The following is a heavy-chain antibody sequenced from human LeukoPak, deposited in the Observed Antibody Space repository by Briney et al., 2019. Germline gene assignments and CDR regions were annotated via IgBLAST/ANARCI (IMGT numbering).Heavy chain of an antibody. CDR1: GFSLSTSGGG. CDR3: AHLTPADYNWNYGRYYYYYMDV. D-gene: IGHD1-7*01. Sequence: SGPTLVKPTQTLTLTCTFSGFSLSTSGGGVGWIRQPPGKALEWLALIYWDDDKRYSPSLKSRLTITKDTSKNQVVLTMTNMDPVDTATYYCAHLTPADYNWNYGRYYYYYMDVWGKGTTVTVSS. CDR2: IYWDDDK. V-gene: IGHV2-5*02. J-gene: IGHJ6*03.